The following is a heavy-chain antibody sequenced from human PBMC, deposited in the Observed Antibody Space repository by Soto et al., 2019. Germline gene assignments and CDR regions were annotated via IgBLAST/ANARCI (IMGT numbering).Heavy chain of an antibody. D-gene: IGHD3-3*01. CDR1: GFTFSSYG. CDR3: ATSSHYDFWSGTPENFDY. Sequence: QVQLVESGGGVVQPGRSLRLSCAASGFTFSSYGMHWVRQAPGKGLEWVAVISYDGSNKYYADSVKGRFTISRDNSKNTLYLQMNSLRAEDTDVYYCATSSHYDFWSGTPENFDYWGQGTLVTVSS. CDR2: ISYDGSNK. V-gene: IGHV3-30*03. J-gene: IGHJ4*02.